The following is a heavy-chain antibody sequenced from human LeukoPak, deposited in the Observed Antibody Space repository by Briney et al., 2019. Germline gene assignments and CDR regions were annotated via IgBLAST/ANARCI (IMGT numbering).Heavy chain of an antibody. J-gene: IGHJ3*02. CDR1: GHSFTTYW. Sequence: GGSLKISCKGSGHSFTTYWIGWVRQMPGKGLEWMGVIYPGDSDTRYSPSFQGQVTISADKSITTAYLQWSSLKASDTAMYYCARIDLDDAFDIWGQGTMVTVSS. D-gene: IGHD3-3*01. CDR2: IYPGDSDT. V-gene: IGHV5-51*01. CDR3: ARIDLDDAFDI.